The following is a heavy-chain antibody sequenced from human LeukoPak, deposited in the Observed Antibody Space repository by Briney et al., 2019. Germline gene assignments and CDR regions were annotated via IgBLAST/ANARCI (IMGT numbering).Heavy chain of an antibody. J-gene: IGHJ4*02. Sequence: SETLSLTCTVSGYSISSGYYWGWIRQPPGKGLEWIGYIYYSGSTNYSPSLKSRVTISVDTSKNQFSLKLSSVTTADTAVYYCARLRWLRSSGDFDYWGQGTLVTVSS. D-gene: IGHD5-12*01. V-gene: IGHV4-38-2*02. CDR1: GYSISSGYY. CDR3: ARLRWLRSSGDFDY. CDR2: IYYSGST.